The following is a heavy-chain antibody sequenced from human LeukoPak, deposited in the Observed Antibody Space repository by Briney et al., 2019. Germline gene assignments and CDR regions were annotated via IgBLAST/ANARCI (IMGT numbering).Heavy chain of an antibody. CDR3: ARDTLSSWYQIDAFDI. Sequence: GGSLRLSCAASGFTFSRYWMSWVRQAPGRGLEWVANIQQDGSEKYYVDSVKGRFTISRDNAKDPLYLQMSSLRAEDTAIYYCARDTLSSWYQIDAFDIWGQGTMVTVSS. D-gene: IGHD6-13*01. J-gene: IGHJ3*02. CDR2: IQQDGSEK. V-gene: IGHV3-7*01. CDR1: GFTFSRYW.